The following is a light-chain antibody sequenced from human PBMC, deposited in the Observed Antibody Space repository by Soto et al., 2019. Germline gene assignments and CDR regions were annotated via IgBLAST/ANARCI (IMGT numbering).Light chain of an antibody. J-gene: IGLJ1*01. CDR3: TSYAGSNNVCV. CDR2: DVF. V-gene: IGLV2-8*01. Sequence: QSALTQPPSASGSPGQSVTISCSGTSSDIGASNYVSWYQQHPGKAPKLMIYDVFKRPSGVPDRFSGSKSGNTASLTVSGLQAEDEADYYCTSYAGSNNVCVFGTGTKLTVL. CDR1: SSDIGASNY.